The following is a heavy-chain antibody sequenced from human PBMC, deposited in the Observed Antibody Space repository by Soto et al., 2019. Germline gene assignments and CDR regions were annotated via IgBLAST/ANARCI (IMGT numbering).Heavy chain of an antibody. Sequence: GALRLSCAASGFTFSSYAMSWVRQAPGKGLEWVSAISGSGGSTYYADPVKGRFTISRDNSKNTLYLQMNSLRAEDTAVYYCAKRKWYYSSSWCLDYWGQGTLVTVSS. CDR1: GFTFSSYA. CDR3: AKRKWYYSSSWCLDY. D-gene: IGHD6-13*01. CDR2: ISGSGGST. J-gene: IGHJ4*02. V-gene: IGHV3-23*01.